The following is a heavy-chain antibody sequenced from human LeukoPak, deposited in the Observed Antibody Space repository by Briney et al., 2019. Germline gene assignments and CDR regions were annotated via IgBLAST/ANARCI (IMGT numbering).Heavy chain of an antibody. CDR2: ITSGSSTI. Sequence: GGSLRLSCAASGFTFSNHSMNWVRQAPGKGLEWVSYITSGSSTIYYADSVKGRFTISRDNAKNSLYLQMNSLRAEDTAIYYCTRVGYIDEGIDYWGQGTLVTVSS. CDR3: TRVGYIDEGIDY. CDR1: GFTFSNHS. D-gene: IGHD5-24*01. V-gene: IGHV3-48*04. J-gene: IGHJ4*02.